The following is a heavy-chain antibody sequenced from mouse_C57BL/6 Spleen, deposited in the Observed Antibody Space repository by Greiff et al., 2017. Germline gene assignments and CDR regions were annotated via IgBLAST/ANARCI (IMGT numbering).Heavy chain of an antibody. D-gene: IGHD2-14*01. J-gene: IGHJ3*01. CDR1: GYAFSSSW. Sequence: QVQLQQSGPELVKPGASVKISCKASGYAFSSSWMHWVKQRPGQGLEWIGRIYPGGGDTNYNGKFKGKATLTADKSSSTAYMQLSSLTSEDSAVYFCARHDRNSVAYWGQGTPVTVSA. CDR2: IYPGGGDT. CDR3: ARHDRNSVAY. V-gene: IGHV1-82*01.